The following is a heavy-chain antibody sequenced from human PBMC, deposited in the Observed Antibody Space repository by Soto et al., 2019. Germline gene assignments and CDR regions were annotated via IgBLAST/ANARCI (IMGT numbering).Heavy chain of an antibody. D-gene: IGHD3-3*01. CDR2: INHSGST. J-gene: IGHJ4*02. V-gene: IGHV4-34*01. Sequence: PSETLSLSCAVYGGSFSGYYWSWIRQPPGKGLEWIGEINHSGSTTYNPSLKSRVIISIDTPKNQFSLKLSSVTAADTAVYYCASSHSLTIFGVVAGQLYYWGQGTPVTVSS. CDR3: ASSHSLTIFGVVAGQLYY. CDR1: GGSFSGYY.